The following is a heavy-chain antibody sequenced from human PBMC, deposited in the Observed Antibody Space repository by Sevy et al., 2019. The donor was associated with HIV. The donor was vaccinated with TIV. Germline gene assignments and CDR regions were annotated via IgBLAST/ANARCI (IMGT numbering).Heavy chain of an antibody. CDR2: ISSSSSYI. D-gene: IGHD4-17*01. CDR1: GFTFSSYS. CDR3: ARGNHYGDNDY. J-gene: IGHJ4*02. Sequence: GESLKISCAASGFTFSSYSMNWVRQAPGKGLEWVSSISSSSSYIYYADSVKGRFTISRDNAKNSLYLQMNSLRAEDTAVYYCARGNHYGDNDYWGQGTLVTVSS. V-gene: IGHV3-21*01.